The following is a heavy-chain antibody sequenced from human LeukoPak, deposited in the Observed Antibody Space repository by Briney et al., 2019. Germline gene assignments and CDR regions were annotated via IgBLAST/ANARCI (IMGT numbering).Heavy chain of an antibody. J-gene: IGHJ4*02. CDR1: GFTFSSYA. CDR2: ISYDGSNK. D-gene: IGHD6-19*01. CDR3: ARGSLDAVAGT. Sequence: GRSLRLSCAASGFTFSSYAMHWVRQAPGKGLEWVAVISYDGSNKYYADSVKGRFTISRDNSKNTLYLQMNSLRAEDTAVYYCARGSLDAVAGTWGQETLVTVSS. V-gene: IGHV3-30-3*01.